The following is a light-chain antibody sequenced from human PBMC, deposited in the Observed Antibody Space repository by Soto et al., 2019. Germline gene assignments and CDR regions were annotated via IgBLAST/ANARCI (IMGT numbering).Light chain of an antibody. CDR3: QSADSSGTPV. J-gene: IGLJ2*01. Sequence: SYELTQPPSVSVSPGQTARITCSGGALPKQYAYWYQQKPGQAPVLVIYKDSERPSGIPERFSGSSSGTTVTLTISGVQAEDEADYYCQSADSSGTPVFGGGTKLTVL. CDR1: ALPKQY. CDR2: KDS. V-gene: IGLV3-25*03.